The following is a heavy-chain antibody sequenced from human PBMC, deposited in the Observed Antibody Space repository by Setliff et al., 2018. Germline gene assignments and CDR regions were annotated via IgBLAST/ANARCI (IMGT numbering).Heavy chain of an antibody. CDR1: GGSFSGHY. J-gene: IGHJ3*02. Sequence: ASETLSLTCTVSGGSFSGHYWNWIRQPPGKGLEWIGEINRRGSSKYNPSLKSRVTISVDTSKNQFSLKVSSVTAADTAVYYCARYRNYFDSSGSYDAFDIWGQGTMVTVSS. D-gene: IGHD3-22*01. CDR3: ARYRNYFDSSGSYDAFDI. CDR2: INRRGSS. V-gene: IGHV4-34*01.